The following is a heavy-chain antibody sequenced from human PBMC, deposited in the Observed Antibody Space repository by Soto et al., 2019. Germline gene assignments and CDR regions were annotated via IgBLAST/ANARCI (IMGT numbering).Heavy chain of an antibody. CDR3: ARLFSSSTGNVLDY. CDR1: GGSISCSSYY. D-gene: IGHD6-13*01. Sequence: SETLSLTCTVSGGSISCSSYYWGWIRQPPGKGLEWIGSIYYSGTIYYKPSLKSRVTISVDTSKNQFSLKLRSVTAADTAVYYCARLFSSSTGNVLDYWGQGTLVTVSS. CDR2: IYYSGTI. V-gene: IGHV4-39*01. J-gene: IGHJ4*02.